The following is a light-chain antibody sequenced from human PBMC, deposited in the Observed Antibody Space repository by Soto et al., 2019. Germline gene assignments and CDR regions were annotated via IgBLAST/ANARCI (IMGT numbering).Light chain of an antibody. CDR1: QSVSSN. CDR2: GAS. J-gene: IGKJ1*01. CDR3: KQYNNWHQT. Sequence: EIVMTQSPATLSVSPGERATLSCRASQSVSSNLAWYQQKPGQAPRLLIYGASTRATGIPARFSGSGSGTEFTTTISRLQSKDFAVYYCKQYNNWHQTFSQGTKMQIK. V-gene: IGKV3-15*01.